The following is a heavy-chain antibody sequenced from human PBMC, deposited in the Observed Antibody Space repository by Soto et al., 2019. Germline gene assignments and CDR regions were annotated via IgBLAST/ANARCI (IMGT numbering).Heavy chain of an antibody. J-gene: IGHJ4*02. CDR3: TTSKGWYFDY. CDR1: GFSFSDAW. CDR2: IKSKTDGETT. V-gene: IGHV3-15*01. Sequence: GGSLRLSCATSGFSFSDAWITWVRQAPGKGLEWVGHIKSKTDGETTDSAAPVKGRFIISRDDSKNMLYLQMNSLKSDDTAVYYCTTSKGWYFDYWGQGTLVTVSS.